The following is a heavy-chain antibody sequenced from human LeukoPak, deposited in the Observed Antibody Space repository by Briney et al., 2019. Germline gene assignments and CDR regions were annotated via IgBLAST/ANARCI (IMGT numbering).Heavy chain of an antibody. J-gene: IGHJ4*02. D-gene: IGHD3-9*01. CDR2: IIPIFGTA. CDR1: GGTFSSYA. Sequence: SVKVSCKAAGGTFSSYAISWVRQAPGQGLEWMGGIIPIFGTANYAQKFQGRVTITADESTSTAYMELSSLRSEDTAVYYCARVEYYDILTGYAGIDYWGQGTLVTVSS. V-gene: IGHV1-69*13. CDR3: ARVEYYDILTGYAGIDY.